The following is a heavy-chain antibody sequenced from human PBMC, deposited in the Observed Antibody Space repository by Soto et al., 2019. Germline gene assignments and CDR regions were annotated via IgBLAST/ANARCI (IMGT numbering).Heavy chain of an antibody. Sequence: QVQLQESGPGLVRPSGTLSLTCSVSGVSIDSANWWTWVRQPPGKGLEWIGEVYHTGNTNYQPSFKSRVTISVDKSKNQYSLKLNSVTAADTAVYYCARDPSRGFSDFWGQGTLVTVSP. CDR1: GVSIDSANW. J-gene: IGHJ4*02. D-gene: IGHD3-10*01. V-gene: IGHV4-4*02. CDR2: VYHTGNT. CDR3: ARDPSRGFSDF.